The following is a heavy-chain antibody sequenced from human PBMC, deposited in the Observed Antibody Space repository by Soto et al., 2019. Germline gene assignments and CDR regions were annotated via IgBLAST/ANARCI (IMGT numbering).Heavy chain of an antibody. CDR3: ARDTYYYDSSGYSLYDY. J-gene: IGHJ4*02. Sequence: VQLVQSGAEVKKPGSSVKVSCKASGGTFSSYAISWVRQAPGQGLEWMGGIIPIFGTANYAQKFQGRVTITADESTSTAYMELSSLRSEDTAVYYCARDTYYYDSSGYSLYDYWGQGTLVTVSS. V-gene: IGHV1-69*01. D-gene: IGHD3-22*01. CDR1: GGTFSSYA. CDR2: IIPIFGTA.